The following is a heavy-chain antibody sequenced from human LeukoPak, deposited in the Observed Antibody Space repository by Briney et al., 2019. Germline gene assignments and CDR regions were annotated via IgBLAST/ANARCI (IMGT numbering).Heavy chain of an antibody. J-gene: IGHJ5*02. CDR2: IYHSGST. CDR3: ARAILSIAARTVWFDP. CDR1: GGSISSGGYS. Sequence: PSQTLSLTCAVSGGSISSGGYSWSWIRQPPGKGLEWIGYIYHSGSTYYNPSLKSRVTISVDRSKNQFSLKLSSVTAADTAVYYCARAILSIAARTVWFDPWGQGTLVTVSS. V-gene: IGHV4-30-2*01. D-gene: IGHD6-6*01.